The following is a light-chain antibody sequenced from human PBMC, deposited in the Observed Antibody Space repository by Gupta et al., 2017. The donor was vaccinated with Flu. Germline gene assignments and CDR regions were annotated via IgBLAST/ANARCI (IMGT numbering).Light chain of an antibody. CDR1: QYINND. J-gene: IGKJ4*01. CDR3: KQYHSLPPC. CDR2: DAS. V-gene: IGKV1-33*01. Sequence: DIKMTQSTSSLSASVGDRVTITCQASQYINNDLNWYHQRPGKAPKLLVYDASSLELGAPSRISVSGSGTNFSFPINSLQTEDIGTFYCKQYHSLPPCFGGGTKVESK.